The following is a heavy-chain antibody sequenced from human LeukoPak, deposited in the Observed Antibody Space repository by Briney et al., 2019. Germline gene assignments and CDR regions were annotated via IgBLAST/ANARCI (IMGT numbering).Heavy chain of an antibody. Sequence: GGSLRLSCAVSGITLSNYGMSWVRQAPGKGLEWVAGLSGSGGGTNYADSVKGRFTISRDNAKNTLYLQMNSLRAEDTAVYFCAKRGVVIRVILVGFQKEAYFFDPWGQGALVTVSS. J-gene: IGHJ5*02. CDR2: LSGSGGGT. V-gene: IGHV3-23*01. CDR3: AKRGVVIRVILVGFQKEAYFFDP. D-gene: IGHD3/OR15-3a*01. CDR1: GITLSNYG.